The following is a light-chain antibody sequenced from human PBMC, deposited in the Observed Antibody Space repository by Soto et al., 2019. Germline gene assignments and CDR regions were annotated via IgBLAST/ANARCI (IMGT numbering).Light chain of an antibody. CDR1: QGVSSY. Sequence: EIVLTQSPATLSLSPGERATLSCRASQGVSSYLAWYQQKPGQAPRLLIYDASNRATGFPARFSGSGSGTDFTLTISSLAPEDFAVYYCQQRSSWPLTFGGGTKVEIK. CDR2: DAS. V-gene: IGKV3-11*01. J-gene: IGKJ4*01. CDR3: QQRSSWPLT.